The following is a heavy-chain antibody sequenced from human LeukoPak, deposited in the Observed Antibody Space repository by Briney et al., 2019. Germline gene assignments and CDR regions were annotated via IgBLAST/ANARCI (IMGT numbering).Heavy chain of an antibody. V-gene: IGHV4-59*01. CDR1: GGSISSYY. Sequence: SETLSPTCTVSGGSISSYYRSWIRQPPGKGLEWIGYIYYSGSTNYNPSLKSRVTISVDTSKNQFSLKLSSVTAADTAVYYCARVVSDYYDSSGYLDYWGQGTLVTVSS. D-gene: IGHD3-22*01. J-gene: IGHJ4*02. CDR3: ARVVSDYYDSSGYLDY. CDR2: IYYSGST.